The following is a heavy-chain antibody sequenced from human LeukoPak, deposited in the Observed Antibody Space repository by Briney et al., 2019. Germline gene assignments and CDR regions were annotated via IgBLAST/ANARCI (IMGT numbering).Heavy chain of an antibody. CDR3: ARGRIKLQLRGYYYGMDV. Sequence: SETLSLTCAVYGGSFSGYYWGWIRQPPGKGLEWIGEINHSGSTNYNPSLKSRVTISVDTFKNQFSLKLSSVTAADTAVYYCARGRIKLQLRGYYYGMDVWGQGTTVTVSS. CDR1: GGSFSGYY. CDR2: INHSGST. J-gene: IGHJ6*02. V-gene: IGHV4-34*01. D-gene: IGHD5-18*01.